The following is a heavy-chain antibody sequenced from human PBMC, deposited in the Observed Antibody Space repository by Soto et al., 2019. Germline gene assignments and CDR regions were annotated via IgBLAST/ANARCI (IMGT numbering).Heavy chain of an antibody. J-gene: IGHJ6*02. CDR1: GGSISSGGYY. V-gene: IGHV4-31*03. Sequence: QVQLQESGPGLVKPSQTLSLTCTVSGGSISSGGYYWSWIRQHPGKGLEWIGYIYYSGSTYYNPSLKSRVTISVDTSKNQFSLKLSSVTAADTAVYYCARDRSVAGEKDYYYYYGMDVWGQGTTVTVSS. CDR2: IYYSGST. D-gene: IGHD6-19*01. CDR3: ARDRSVAGEKDYYYYYGMDV.